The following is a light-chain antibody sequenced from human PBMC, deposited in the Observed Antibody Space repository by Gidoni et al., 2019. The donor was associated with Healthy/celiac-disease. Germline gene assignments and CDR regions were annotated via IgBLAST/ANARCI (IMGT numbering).Light chain of an antibody. J-gene: IGKJ4*01. CDR3: QQRCNWPLT. CDR2: DAS. Sequence: ETVLTQSPATLSLSPGERATLSCRASQSVSSYLAWYQQKPGQAPRLLIYDASNWATGIPARFSGSGSGTDFTLTISSLEPEDFAVYYCQQRCNWPLTFGGGTKVEIK. V-gene: IGKV3-11*01. CDR1: QSVSSY.